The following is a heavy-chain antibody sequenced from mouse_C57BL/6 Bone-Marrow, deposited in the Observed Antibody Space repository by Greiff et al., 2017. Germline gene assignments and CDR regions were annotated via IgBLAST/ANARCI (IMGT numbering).Heavy chain of an antibody. CDR3: ARNSRGGYDY. V-gene: IGHV2-2*01. CDR2: IWSGGST. CDR1: GFSLTSYG. D-gene: IGHD2-3*01. J-gene: IGHJ4*01. Sequence: VQLQQSGPGLVQPSPCLSITCTVSGFSLTSYGVHWVRQSPGKGLEWLGVIWSGGSTDYNAAFISSLSISKDKPNSQVFFKMNSLQADDTAIYYCARNSRGGYDYWGQGTSVTVSS.